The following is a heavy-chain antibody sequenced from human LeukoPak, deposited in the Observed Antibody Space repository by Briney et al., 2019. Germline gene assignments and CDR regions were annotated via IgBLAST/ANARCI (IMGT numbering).Heavy chain of an antibody. V-gene: IGHV4-39*01. CDR1: GGSISSSSYY. Sequence: SETLSLTCTVSGGSISSSSYYWGWIRQPPGKGLECIGSIYYSGSTYYNPSLKSRVTISVDTSKNQFSLKLSSVTAADTAVYYCARRAAKGGYYFDYWGQGTLVTVSS. J-gene: IGHJ4*02. CDR3: ARRAAKGGYYFDY. CDR2: IYYSGST.